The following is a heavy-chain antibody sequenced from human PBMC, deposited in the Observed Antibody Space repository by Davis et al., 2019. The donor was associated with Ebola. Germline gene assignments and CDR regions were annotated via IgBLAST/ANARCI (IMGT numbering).Heavy chain of an antibody. CDR2: IYSGGST. D-gene: IGHD6-6*01. V-gene: IGHV3-53*01. CDR1: GFTVSSNY. CDR3: ARALSEYSSSSLIAY. J-gene: IGHJ4*02. Sequence: PAGSLRLSCAASGFTVSSNYMNWVRQAPGKGLEWVSVIYSGGSTYYADSVKGRFTISRDNSKNTLYLQMNSLRAEDTAVYYCARALSEYSSSSLIAYWGQGTLVTVSS.